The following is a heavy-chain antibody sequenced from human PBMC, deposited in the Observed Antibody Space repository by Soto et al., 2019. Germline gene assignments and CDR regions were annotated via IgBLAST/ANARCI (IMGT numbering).Heavy chain of an antibody. CDR3: AKDRGGSSGWYVGYYYGMDV. CDR1: GFTFSSYA. CDR2: ISGSGGST. J-gene: IGHJ6*02. D-gene: IGHD6-19*01. Sequence: SLRLSCAASGFTFSSYAMSWVRQAPGKGLEWVSAISGSGGSTYYADSVKGRFTISRDNSKNTLYLQMNSLRAEDTAVYYCAKDRGGSSGWYVGYYYGMDVWGQGTTVTVSS. V-gene: IGHV3-23*01.